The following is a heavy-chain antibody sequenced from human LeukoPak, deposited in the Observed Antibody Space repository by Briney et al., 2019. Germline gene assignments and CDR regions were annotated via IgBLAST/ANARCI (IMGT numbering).Heavy chain of an antibody. CDR3: ARLVATIPDC. CDR2: ISSSGSTR. Sequence: LSLTCSVYGGSFNDYDWSWVRQAPGKGLEWVSYISSSGSTRYYADSVKGRFTISRDNAKNSLYLQMNSLRAEDTAVYYCARLVATIPDCWGQGTLVTVSS. V-gene: IGHV3-48*03. J-gene: IGHJ4*02. D-gene: IGHD5-12*01. CDR1: GGSFNDYD.